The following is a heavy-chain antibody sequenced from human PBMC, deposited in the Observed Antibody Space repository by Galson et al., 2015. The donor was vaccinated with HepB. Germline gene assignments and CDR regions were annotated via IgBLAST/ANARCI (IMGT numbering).Heavy chain of an antibody. CDR2: SNTYNHKT. CDR1: GYTFSSYS. J-gene: IGHJ5*02. Sequence: QSGAEVKKPGASVKVSCKASGYTFSSYSITWVRQAPGQGLEWMGWSNTYNHKTNYAQKFQGRVTMTTDTSTSTAFMELRSLRSDDTAVYYCARGAVVVVVDSARNNWFGPWGQGTLVTVSS. CDR3: ARGAVVVVVDSARNNWFGP. V-gene: IGHV1-18*01. D-gene: IGHD2-15*01.